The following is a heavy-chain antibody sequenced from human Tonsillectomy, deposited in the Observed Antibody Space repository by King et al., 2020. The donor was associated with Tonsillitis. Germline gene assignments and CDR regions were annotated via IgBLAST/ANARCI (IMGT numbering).Heavy chain of an antibody. CDR3: ASDYCTNGVCSWFDP. D-gene: IGHD2-8*01. Sequence: LVQSGAEVKKPGASVKVSCQASGYTFSGYYMHWVRQAPGQGLAWRGWINPNSGVANYAQTSQGRVTLTRDTSISTAYMELSRLRSDDTAVYYCASDYCTNGVCSWFDPWGQGTLVTVSS. V-gene: IGHV1-2*02. CDR2: INPNSGVA. J-gene: IGHJ5*02. CDR1: GYTFSGYY.